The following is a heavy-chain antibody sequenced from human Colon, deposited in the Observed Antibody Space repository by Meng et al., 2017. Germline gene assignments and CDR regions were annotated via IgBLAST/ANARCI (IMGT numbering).Heavy chain of an antibody. CDR1: GGSITTNNW. Sequence: QVQLQRSGPGLVKPSGTLSLTCAVSGGSITTNNWWSWVRQPPGKGLEWIGEIHPSGGTNYNPSLKSRVTMSIDNSKRQFSLNLSSVTAADTAVYYCARGGGCVNDVCGSLDYWGQGTLVTVSS. D-gene: IGHD2-8*01. V-gene: IGHV4-4*02. CDR3: ARGGGCVNDVCGSLDY. J-gene: IGHJ4*02. CDR2: IHPSGGT.